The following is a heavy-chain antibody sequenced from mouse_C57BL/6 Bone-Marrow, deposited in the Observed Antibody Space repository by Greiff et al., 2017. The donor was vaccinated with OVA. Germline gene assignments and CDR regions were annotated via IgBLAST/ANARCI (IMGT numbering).Heavy chain of an antibody. CDR1: GFSFNTYA. V-gene: IGHV10-1*01. J-gene: IGHJ2*01. D-gene: IGHD2-4*01. CDR2: IRSKSNNYAT. CDR3: VRESYDYDSMYYFDY. Sequence: EVMLVESGGGLVQPKGSLKLSCAASGFSFNTYAMNWVRQAPGKGLEWVARIRSKSNNYATYYADSVKDRFTISRDDSESMLYLQMNNVKTEDTAMYYCVRESYDYDSMYYFDYWGQGTTLTVSS.